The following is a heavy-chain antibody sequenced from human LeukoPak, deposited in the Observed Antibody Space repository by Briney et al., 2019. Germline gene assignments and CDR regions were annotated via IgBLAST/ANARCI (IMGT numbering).Heavy chain of an antibody. CDR3: ARQEPYYYGSGSFDY. Sequence: PSETLSLTCTVSGGSISSSSYYWGWIRQPPGKGLEWIGSIYYSGSTYYNPSLKSRVTISVDTSKNQFSLKLSSVTAADTAVYYCARQEPYYYGSGSFDYWGQGTLATVSS. J-gene: IGHJ4*02. V-gene: IGHV4-39*01. CDR1: GGSISSSSYY. D-gene: IGHD3-10*01. CDR2: IYYSGST.